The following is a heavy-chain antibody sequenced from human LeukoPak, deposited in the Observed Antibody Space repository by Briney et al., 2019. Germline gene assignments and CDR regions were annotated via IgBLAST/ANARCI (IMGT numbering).Heavy chain of an antibody. J-gene: IGHJ2*01. CDR3: ASGPGGTYWYFDL. D-gene: IGHD1-1*01. Sequence: ASVKVSCKASGYTFTSYYMHWVRQAPGQGLEWMGIINPSGGGTSYAQKFQGRVTMTRDMSTSTVYMELSSLRSEDTAVYYCASGPGGTYWYFDLWGRGTLVTVSS. V-gene: IGHV1-46*01. CDR1: GYTFTSYY. CDR2: INPSGGGT.